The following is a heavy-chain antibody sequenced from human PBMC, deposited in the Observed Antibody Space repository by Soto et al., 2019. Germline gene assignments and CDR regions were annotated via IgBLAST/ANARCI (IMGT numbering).Heavy chain of an antibody. CDR2: INHTGGT. D-gene: IGHD3-3*01. Sequence: PSETLSLPCAVYGGSVNGYYWNWIRQPPGKGLEWIGEINHTGGTHYNPSLKSRVTMSVATSKNQFYLRLSSVTAAHTAIYYCVARITVFGWLIPPVDPWGQETLVTVSS. CDR3: VARITVFGWLIPPVDP. V-gene: IGHV4-34*10. J-gene: IGHJ5*02. CDR1: GGSVNGYY.